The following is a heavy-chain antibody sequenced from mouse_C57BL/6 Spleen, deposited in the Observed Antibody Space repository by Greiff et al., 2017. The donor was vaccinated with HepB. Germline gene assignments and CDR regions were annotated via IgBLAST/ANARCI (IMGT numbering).Heavy chain of an antibody. D-gene: IGHD2-4*01. CDR1: GYTFTSYW. V-gene: IGHV1-52*01. J-gene: IGHJ4*01. CDR3: ARSGDYDYSYAMDY. CDR2: IDPSDSET. Sequence: QVQLQQPGAELVRPGSSVKLSCKASGYTFTSYWMHWVKQRPIQGLEWIGNIDPSDSETHYNQKFKDKATLTVDKSSSTAYMQLSSLTSEDSAVYYCARSGDYDYSYAMDYGGQGTSVTVSS.